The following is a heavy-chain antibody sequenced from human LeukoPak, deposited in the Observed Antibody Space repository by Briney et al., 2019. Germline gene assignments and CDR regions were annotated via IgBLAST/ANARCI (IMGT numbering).Heavy chain of an antibody. D-gene: IGHD4-17*01. CDR1: GFPFNAYW. CDR3: ARLGARQMLEY. CDR2: IKQDGGQI. Sequence: GGSLRLSCAASGFPFNAYWMTWVRQAPGKGLEWVASIKQDGGQIYYLESVKGRFTVSRDNAKNSLYLQMNSLRAEDTAVYYCARLGARQMLEYWGQGTLVTVSS. V-gene: IGHV3-7*01. J-gene: IGHJ4*02.